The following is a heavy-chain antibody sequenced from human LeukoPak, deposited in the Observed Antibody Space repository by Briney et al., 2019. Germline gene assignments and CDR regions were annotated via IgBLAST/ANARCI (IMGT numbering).Heavy chain of an antibody. CDR2: INQEGSDK. CDR3: VVTRTRGDH. D-gene: IGHD2-21*01. J-gene: IGHJ4*02. V-gene: IGHV3-7*03. Sequence: PGGSLRLSCVASGFTFRNYWMTWVRQAPGKGLEWVANINQEGSDKYYVDSVKGRFTISRDNTKNSLFLQMNSLRAEDTAVYYCVVTRTRGDHWGQGTLVTVSS. CDR1: GFTFRNYW.